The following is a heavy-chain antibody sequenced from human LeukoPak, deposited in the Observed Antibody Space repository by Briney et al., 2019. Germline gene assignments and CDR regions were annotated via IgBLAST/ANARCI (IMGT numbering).Heavy chain of an antibody. CDR2: ISAYNGNT. V-gene: IGHV1-18*01. Sequence: ASVKVSCKASGYTFTSYGISWVRQAPGQGLEWMGWISAYNGNTNYAQKLRGRVTMTTDTSTSTAYMELRSLRSDDTAVYYCARDAYCTNGVCYLRYWGQGTLVTVSS. CDR3: ARDAYCTNGVCYLRY. J-gene: IGHJ4*02. D-gene: IGHD2-8*01. CDR1: GYTFTSYG.